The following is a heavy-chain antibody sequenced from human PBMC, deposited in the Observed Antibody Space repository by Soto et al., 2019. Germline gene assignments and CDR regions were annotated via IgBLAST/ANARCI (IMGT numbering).Heavy chain of an antibody. CDR2: ISSDGSSI. CDR1: GFTFNSHW. CDR3: ARYRIGSYICRCDI. J-gene: IGHJ3*02. Sequence: EVQLVESGGGLVQPGGSLRLSCAASGFTFNSHWMHWVRQAQGKGLVWVSRISSDGSSITYADSVKGRFTISRDNAKNTLYLQMNSLRAEDTAVYYCARYRIGSYICRCDIWGQGTMVTVSS. V-gene: IGHV3-74*03. D-gene: IGHD2-15*01.